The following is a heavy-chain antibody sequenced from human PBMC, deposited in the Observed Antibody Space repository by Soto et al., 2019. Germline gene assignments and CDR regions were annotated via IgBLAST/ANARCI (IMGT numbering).Heavy chain of an antibody. D-gene: IGHD3-10*01. Sequence: QVQLVQSGAEVKKPGASVKVSCKTSGYTFTAYYVHWVRQAPGQGLEWMGWINGNSGTTYAQNFQGRVTMTRDTSINTAYMELRTLTSDDTAVYYCARELHRGLDYWGQGTLVTVSS. J-gene: IGHJ4*02. CDR2: INGNSGT. CDR1: GYTFTAYY. CDR3: ARELHRGLDY. V-gene: IGHV1-2*02.